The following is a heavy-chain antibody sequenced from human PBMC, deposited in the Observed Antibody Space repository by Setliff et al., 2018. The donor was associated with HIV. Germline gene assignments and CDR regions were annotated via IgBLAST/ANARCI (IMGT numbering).Heavy chain of an antibody. V-gene: IGHV4-4*07. CDR1: GGSISGYF. D-gene: IGHD7-27*01. CDR3: ARDLPELTGRSFDP. CDR2: IYTSGST. Sequence: SETLSLTCNVSGGSISGYFWTWIRQPAGKGLEWIGRIYTSGSTNYNPSLKSRLSMSIDTSKNHFSLRPTSVTAADTAVYYRARDLPELTGRSFDPWGQGIQVTVSS. J-gene: IGHJ5*02.